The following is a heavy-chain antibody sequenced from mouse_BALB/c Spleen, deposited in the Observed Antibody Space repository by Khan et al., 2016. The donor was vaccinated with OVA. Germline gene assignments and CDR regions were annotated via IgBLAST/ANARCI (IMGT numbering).Heavy chain of an antibody. J-gene: IGHJ1*01. Sequence: EVELVESGPGLVKPSQSLSLTCTVAGYSITSDYAWNWIRQFPGNKLEWMGYITYSGSTSYNPSLKSRISITRDTSKNQFFLQLNSVTTEDTATYFCARRSVWGAGTTVTVSS. V-gene: IGHV3-2*02. CDR2: ITYSGST. CDR1: GYSITSDYA. CDR3: ARRSV.